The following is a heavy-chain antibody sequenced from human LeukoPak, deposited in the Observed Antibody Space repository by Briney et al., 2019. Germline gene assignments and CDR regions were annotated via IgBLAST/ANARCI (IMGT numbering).Heavy chain of an antibody. J-gene: IGHJ5*02. V-gene: IGHV4-59*08. Sequence: SEPLSLTCNVSGASVRSYYWNWIRQPPGKGLEWIAYIHYSGSTNYNPSLRSRVDISVDTSENQFSLKLRSVTAADTAVYYCAGNSASSSGNEPSWGRGTLVTVSS. D-gene: IGHD6-6*01. CDR3: AGNSASSSGNEPS. CDR1: GASVRSYY. CDR2: IHYSGST.